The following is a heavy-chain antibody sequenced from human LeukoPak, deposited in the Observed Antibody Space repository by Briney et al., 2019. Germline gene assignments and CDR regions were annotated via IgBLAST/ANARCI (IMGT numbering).Heavy chain of an antibody. V-gene: IGHV3-23*01. CDR3: ARKMGATPAFDY. J-gene: IGHJ4*02. CDR1: GFTFSNYA. Sequence: PGGSLRLSCAASGFTFSNYATSWVRQAPGKGLEWVSAISGSGTGTYYADSVKGRFTFSRDNSKNTLYLQMNSLRAEDTAVYYCARKMGATPAFDYWGQGTLVTVSS. CDR2: ISGSGTGT. D-gene: IGHD1-26*01.